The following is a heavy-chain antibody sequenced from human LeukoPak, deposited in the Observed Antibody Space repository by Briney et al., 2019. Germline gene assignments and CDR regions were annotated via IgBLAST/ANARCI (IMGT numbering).Heavy chain of an antibody. CDR3: ARNYGGNSKDFDH. J-gene: IGHJ4*02. Sequence: ASVKVSCKASGYSFTGYYMHWVRQAPGQGLEWMGWMSPISGGTKYAQKFQGRVTMTGDTSINTAYMELSSMRSDDTAVYYCARNYGGNSKDFDHWGQGTLVTVSS. CDR2: MSPISGGT. V-gene: IGHV1-2*02. D-gene: IGHD4-23*01. CDR1: GYSFTGYY.